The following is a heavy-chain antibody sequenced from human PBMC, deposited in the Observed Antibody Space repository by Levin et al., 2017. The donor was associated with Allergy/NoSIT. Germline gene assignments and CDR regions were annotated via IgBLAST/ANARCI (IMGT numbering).Heavy chain of an antibody. CDR3: AKDRPPYCGGDCSSPTLFDY. V-gene: IGHV3-30*18. Sequence: SCAASGFTFSSYGMHWVRQAPGKGLEWVAVISYDGSNKYYADSVKGRFTISRDNSKNTLYLQMNSLRAEDTAVYYCAKDRPPYCGGDCSSPTLFDYWGQGTLVTVSS. CDR2: ISYDGSNK. D-gene: IGHD2-21*02. J-gene: IGHJ4*02. CDR1: GFTFSSYG.